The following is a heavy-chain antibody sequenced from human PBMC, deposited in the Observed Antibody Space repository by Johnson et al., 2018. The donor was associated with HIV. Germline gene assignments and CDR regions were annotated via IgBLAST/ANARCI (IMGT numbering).Heavy chain of an antibody. CDR2: ISWNSGNI. J-gene: IGHJ3*01. Sequence: VQLVESGGGLVQPGGSLRLSCAASGFTFSSYAMSWVRQAPGKGLEWGSGISWNSGNIVYVDSVKGRFTISRDNSKNLLYLQMKRLSPDDTAVYYWAIGGGYERRGSDAFEVWGQGTVVTVSS. CDR3: AIGGGYERRGSDAFEV. V-gene: IGHV3-23*04. CDR1: GFTFSSYA. D-gene: IGHD1-1*01.